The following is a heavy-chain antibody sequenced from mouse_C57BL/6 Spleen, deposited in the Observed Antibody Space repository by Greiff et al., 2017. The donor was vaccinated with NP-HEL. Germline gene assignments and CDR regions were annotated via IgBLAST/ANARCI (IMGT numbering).Heavy chain of an antibody. CDR2: IWRGGST. V-gene: IGHV2-5*01. CDR1: GFSLTSYG. CDR3: AKEAGNSAMDY. D-gene: IGHD5-2*01. J-gene: IGHJ4*01. Sequence: QVQVVESGPGLVQPSQSLSITCTVSGFSLTSYGLHWVRQSPGKGLEWLGVIWRGGSTDYNAAFMSRLSITKDNSKSQVFFKMNSLQADDTAIYYCAKEAGNSAMDYWGQGTSVTVSS.